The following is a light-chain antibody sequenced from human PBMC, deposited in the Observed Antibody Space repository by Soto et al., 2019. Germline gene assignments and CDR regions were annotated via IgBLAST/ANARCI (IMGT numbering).Light chain of an antibody. V-gene: IGLV2-8*01. CDR1: MRDVGAYNY. CDR2: DVS. J-gene: IGLJ3*02. CDR3: SSYAGSSWV. Sequence: QSALTQPASVSGSAGQSITISCSGTMRDVGAYNYVSWYQQHPGKAPKLMIYDVSKRPSGVPYRFSGSKSGNAASLTVSGLQGEDEADYYCSSYAGSSWVFGGGTKLTVL.